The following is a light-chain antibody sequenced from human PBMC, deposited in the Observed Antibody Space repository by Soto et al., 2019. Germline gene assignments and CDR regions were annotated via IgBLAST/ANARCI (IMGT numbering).Light chain of an antibody. V-gene: IGKV3-15*01. CDR1: QSVSSN. Sequence: EIVTKQSPATLSVSPGESATLSCRASQSVSSNLAWHQQKPGQAPRILMYDASTRATGISARFSGSGSGTEFTLTISSLQSEDVAVYYCKQYHNWLIPFGDRTRLEVK. CDR3: KQYHNWLIP. J-gene: IGKJ5*01. CDR2: DAS.